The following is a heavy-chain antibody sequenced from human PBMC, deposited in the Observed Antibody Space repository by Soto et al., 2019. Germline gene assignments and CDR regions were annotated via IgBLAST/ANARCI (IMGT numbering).Heavy chain of an antibody. J-gene: IGHJ5*02. CDR3: ARGGTGDLGA. Sequence: QVKLQESGPGLVKPSGTLSLTCAVSGDSISSTNWWTWVRQPPGKGLEWIGEIYHSGSTNYNPSLKSRVTISVDMSKNQFSLKLTSVTAADTAVYYCARGGTGDLGAWGQGTLVTVSS. D-gene: IGHD7-27*01. CDR1: GDSISSTNW. CDR2: IYHSGST. V-gene: IGHV4-4*02.